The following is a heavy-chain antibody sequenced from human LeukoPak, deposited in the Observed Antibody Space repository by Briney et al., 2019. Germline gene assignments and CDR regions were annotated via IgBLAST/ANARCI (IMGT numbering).Heavy chain of an antibody. V-gene: IGHV1-69*06. CDR1: GYTFTSYA. J-gene: IGHJ4*02. CDR3: AGGRTDIVVVPATLRNYYFDY. D-gene: IGHD2-2*01. Sequence: SVKVSCKASGYTFTSYAMNWVRQAPGQGLEWMGGIVPMFGKTNYAQKFQGRVTTTADKATSTAYMELSSLRSEDTAVYYCAGGRTDIVVVPATLRNYYFDYWGQGTLVTVSS. CDR2: IVPMFGKT.